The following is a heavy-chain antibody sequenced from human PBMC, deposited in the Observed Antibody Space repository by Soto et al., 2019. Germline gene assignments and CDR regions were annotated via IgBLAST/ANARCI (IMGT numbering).Heavy chain of an antibody. CDR2: ISGSGGSI. CDR3: VKGYWKGDV. CDR1: GFTFSTYA. Sequence: EVQLLESGGGLVQPGGSLRLSCAASGFTFSTYAMNWVRQAPGNGLEWVSAISGSGGSIHYADSVKGRFTISRDNSKNPLYLQMNSLRDEDAAVEHGVKGYWKGDVWGQGTTVTVSS. V-gene: IGHV3-23*01. J-gene: IGHJ6*02. D-gene: IGHD1-1*01.